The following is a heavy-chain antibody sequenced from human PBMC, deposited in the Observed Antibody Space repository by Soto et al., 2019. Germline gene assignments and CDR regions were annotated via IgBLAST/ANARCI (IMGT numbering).Heavy chain of an antibody. CDR3: SRLPPERYSAYDFPMDV. J-gene: IGHJ6*02. CDR1: GFTFSSYA. D-gene: IGHD5-12*01. CDR2: ISGSGGST. Sequence: GGSLRLSCAASGFTFSSYAMSWVRQAPGKGLEWVSAISGSGGSTYYADSVKGRFTISRDNSKSIAYLQMNNLKTDDTAVYYCSRLPPERYSAYDFPMDVWGQGTTVTVSS. V-gene: IGHV3-23*01.